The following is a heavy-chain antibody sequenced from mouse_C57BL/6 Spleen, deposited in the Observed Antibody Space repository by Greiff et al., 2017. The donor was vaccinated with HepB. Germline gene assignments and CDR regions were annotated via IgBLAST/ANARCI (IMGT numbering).Heavy chain of an antibody. CDR2: IDPSDSYT. CDR3: ARSHYYGSSPYAMDY. CDR1: GYTFTSYW. Sequence: VQLQESGAELVRPGTSVKLSCKASGYTFTSYWLHWVKQRPGQGLAWIGVIDPSDSYTNYNQKFKGKATLTVDTSSSTAYMQLSSLTSEDSAVYYCARSHYYGSSPYAMDYWGQGTSVTVSS. J-gene: IGHJ4*01. V-gene: IGHV1-59*01. D-gene: IGHD1-1*01.